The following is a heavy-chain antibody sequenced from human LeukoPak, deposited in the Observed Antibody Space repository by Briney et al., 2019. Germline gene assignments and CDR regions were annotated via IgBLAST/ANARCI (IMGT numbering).Heavy chain of an antibody. CDR2: INHSGST. Sequence: SETLSLTCAVYGGSFSGYYWSWIRQPPGKGLEWIGEINHSGSTNYNPSLKSRVTISVDTSKNQFSLKLSSVTAADTAVYYCARDSYYGSGSYSPFDYWGQGTLVTVSS. J-gene: IGHJ4*02. V-gene: IGHV4-34*01. CDR3: ARDSYYGSGSYSPFDY. D-gene: IGHD3-10*01. CDR1: GGSFSGYY.